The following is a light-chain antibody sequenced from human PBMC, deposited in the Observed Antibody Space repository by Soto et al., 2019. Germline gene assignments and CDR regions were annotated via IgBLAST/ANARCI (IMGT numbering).Light chain of an antibody. Sequence: EMVMTQSPATLSVSPGERATLSCRASQSVSSNLAWYQQKPGQAPRLLIYGASTRATGIPARFSGSGSGTEFTFTISSLQSEDFAVYYCQQYNKWPPRAFGQGTKVELK. CDR3: QQYNKWPPRA. CDR2: GAS. J-gene: IGKJ1*01. V-gene: IGKV3-15*01. CDR1: QSVSSN.